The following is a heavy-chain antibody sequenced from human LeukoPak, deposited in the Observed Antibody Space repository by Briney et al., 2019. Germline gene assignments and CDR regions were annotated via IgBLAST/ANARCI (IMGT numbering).Heavy chain of an antibody. J-gene: IGHJ4*02. CDR3: AKDYRYCSSSEGYFDY. D-gene: IGHD6-6*01. CDR2: INSDGSST. Sequence: GGSLRLSCAASGFTFSSYWMHWVRQAPGKGLVWVSRINSDGSSTTYADSVKGRFTISRDNSKNTLYLQMNSLRAEDTAVYYCAKDYRYCSSSEGYFDYWGQGTLVTVSS. V-gene: IGHV3-74*01. CDR1: GFTFSSYW.